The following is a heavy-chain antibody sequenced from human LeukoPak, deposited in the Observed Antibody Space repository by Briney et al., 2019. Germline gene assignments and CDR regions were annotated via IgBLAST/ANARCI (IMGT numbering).Heavy chain of an antibody. CDR2: ISSSGSTI. CDR1: GFTFSDYY. CDR3: ARQIWFGEFSPFDY. V-gene: IGHV3-11*01. J-gene: IGHJ4*02. Sequence: GGSLRLSCAASGFTFSDYYMSWIRQAPGKGLEWVSYISSSGSTIYYADSVKGRFTISRDNAKNSLYLQMNSLRAEDTAVYYCARQIWFGEFSPFDYWGQGTLVTVSS. D-gene: IGHD3-10*01.